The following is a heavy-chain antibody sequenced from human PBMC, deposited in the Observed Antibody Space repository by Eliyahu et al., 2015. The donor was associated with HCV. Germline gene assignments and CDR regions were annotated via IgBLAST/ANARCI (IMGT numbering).Heavy chain of an antibody. Sequence: QVQLVESGGGVVHPGRSLRLSCAASGFTFNVXGLHWVRQAPGMGLEWVAVISDDGSKKYYADSVKGRFSISRDNSKNTVFLQMNSLRAEDTAVYYCAKDLYRIVVVGSRGAFDVWGQGTMVTVSS. V-gene: IGHV3-30*18. J-gene: IGHJ3*01. CDR2: ISDDGSKK. CDR3: AKDLYRIVVVGSRGAFDV. CDR1: GFTFNVXG. D-gene: IGHD2-15*01.